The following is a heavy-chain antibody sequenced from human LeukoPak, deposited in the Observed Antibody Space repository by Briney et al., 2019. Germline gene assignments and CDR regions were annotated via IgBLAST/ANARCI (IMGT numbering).Heavy chain of an antibody. D-gene: IGHD3-22*01. Sequence: PGGSLRLSCAASGFNFSSYSMNWVRQAPGKGLEWVSSISSSSSYIYYADSVKGRFTISRDNAKNSLYLQMNSLRAEDTAVYYCARAMIVVGVGAFDIWGQGTMVTVSS. V-gene: IGHV3-21*01. CDR1: GFNFSSYS. CDR2: ISSSSSYI. J-gene: IGHJ3*02. CDR3: ARAMIVVGVGAFDI.